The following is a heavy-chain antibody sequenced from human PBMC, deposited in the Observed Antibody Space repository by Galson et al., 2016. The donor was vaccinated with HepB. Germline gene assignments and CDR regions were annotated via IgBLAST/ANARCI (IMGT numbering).Heavy chain of an antibody. V-gene: IGHV1-46*01. CDR2: INPSGGYT. CDR1: GYTFSRYW. D-gene: IGHD1-26*01. J-gene: IGHJ4*02. Sequence: SVKVSCKASGYTFSRYWLHWVRQAPGQGLEWMGIINPSGGYTTYAQKFQGRLTLTRDTSTSTVYMELTSLRSEDTAVFYCARDEGLGDPWWELGSWGQGSLVTVSS. CDR3: ARDEGLGDPWWELGS.